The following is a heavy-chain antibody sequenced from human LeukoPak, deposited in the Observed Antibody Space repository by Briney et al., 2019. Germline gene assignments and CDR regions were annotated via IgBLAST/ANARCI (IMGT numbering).Heavy chain of an antibody. CDR1: GFTFSSYW. Sequence: PGGSLRLSCVASGFTFSSYWMHWVRQAPGKGLEWVSAISGSGGSTYYADSVKGRFTISRDNSKNTLYLQMNSLRAEDTAVYYCAKGSTYYDFWSGYFWSRYFDYWGQGTLVTVSS. V-gene: IGHV3-23*01. D-gene: IGHD3-3*01. J-gene: IGHJ4*02. CDR2: ISGSGGST. CDR3: AKGSTYYDFWSGYFWSRYFDY.